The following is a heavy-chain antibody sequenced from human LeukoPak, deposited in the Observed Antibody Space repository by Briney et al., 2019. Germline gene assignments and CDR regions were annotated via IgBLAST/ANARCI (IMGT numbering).Heavy chain of an antibody. CDR3: ARAPSSGWSAYFGYYGMDV. J-gene: IGHJ6*02. V-gene: IGHV3-48*01. CDR1: GFTFNNYY. Sequence: PGGSLRLSCAASGFTFNNYYMNWVRQAPGKGLEWVSYISSGSSTIYYADSVKGRFTISRDNAKNSLYLQMNSLRAEDTAVYYCARAPSSGWSAYFGYYGMDVWGQGTTVTVSS. CDR2: ISSGSSTI. D-gene: IGHD6-19*01.